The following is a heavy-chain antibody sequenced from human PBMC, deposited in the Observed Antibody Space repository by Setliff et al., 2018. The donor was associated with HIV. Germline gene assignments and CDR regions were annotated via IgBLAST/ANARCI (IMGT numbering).Heavy chain of an antibody. J-gene: IGHJ6*02. Sequence: GGSLRLSCAASGFTFSTYAMHWVRQAPGKGLQWVAVISYDGSNKYYADSVKVRFTISRDNSKNTLYLQMNSLRAEDTAVYYSASDCRVGWVFTYGMDVWGPGTLVTVSS. CDR1: GFTFSTYA. CDR3: ASDCRVGWVFTYGMDV. V-gene: IGHV3-30*04. CDR2: ISYDGSNK. D-gene: IGHD6-13*01.